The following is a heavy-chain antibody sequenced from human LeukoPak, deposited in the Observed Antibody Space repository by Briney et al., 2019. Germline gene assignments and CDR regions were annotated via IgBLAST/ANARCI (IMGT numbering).Heavy chain of an antibody. CDR2: IIPIFGTA. D-gene: IGHD4-23*01. V-gene: IGHV1-69*05. CDR3: ARDNSVEDTAWWFDP. CDR1: GCTFSSYA. Sequence: SVKLSCKASGCTFSSYAISWVRQAPGQGLEWMGGIIPIFGTANYAQKFQGRVTMTRDMSTSTDYMELRSLRSEDTAVYYCARDNSVEDTAWWFDPWGQGTLVTVSS. J-gene: IGHJ5*02.